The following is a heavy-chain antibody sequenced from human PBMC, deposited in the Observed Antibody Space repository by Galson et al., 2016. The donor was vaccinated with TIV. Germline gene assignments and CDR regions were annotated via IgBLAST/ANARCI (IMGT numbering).Heavy chain of an antibody. CDR1: GVTLSSYA. CDR2: LIPMFGIT. D-gene: IGHD7-27*01. CDR3: ARESRLGRFKAFDI. V-gene: IGHV1-69*13. Sequence: SVKVSCKASGVTLSSYAISWVRQAPGQGLEWMGGLIPMFGITNYAQRFQGRVTITADGSTSTAYMELSSLRSEDTAVYYCARESRLGRFKAFDIWGQGTMVTVSS. J-gene: IGHJ3*02.